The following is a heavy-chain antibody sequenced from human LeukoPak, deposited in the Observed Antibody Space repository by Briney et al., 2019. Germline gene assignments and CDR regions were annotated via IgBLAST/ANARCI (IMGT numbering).Heavy chain of an antibody. J-gene: IGHJ4*02. D-gene: IGHD2-15*01. CDR2: IHYSGST. CDR3: ARELGYCSGGSCYNVGFDY. CDR1: GGSISSYY. Sequence: SETLSLTCTVSGGSISSYYWSWIRQPPGKGLEWIGYIHYSGSTNYKSSLKSRVTISVDTSKNQFSLKLSSVTAADTAVYYCARELGYCSGGSCYNVGFDYWGQGTLVTVSS. V-gene: IGHV4-59*12.